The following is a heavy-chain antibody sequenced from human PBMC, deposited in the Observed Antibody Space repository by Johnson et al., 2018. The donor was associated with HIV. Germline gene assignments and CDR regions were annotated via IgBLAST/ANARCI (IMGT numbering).Heavy chain of an antibody. CDR1: GFTFSSYA. Sequence: QVQLVESGGGVVQPGRSLRLSCAASGFTFSSYAMHWVRQAPGKGLEWVAVISYDGSIKYYADSVKDRFTISRDNSMNTLYLHMNNLRAEDTALYYCARASSYGVFDVWGQGTMVTVSS. V-gene: IGHV3-30*14. CDR2: ISYDGSIK. D-gene: IGHD2-8*01. J-gene: IGHJ3*01. CDR3: ARASSYGVFDV.